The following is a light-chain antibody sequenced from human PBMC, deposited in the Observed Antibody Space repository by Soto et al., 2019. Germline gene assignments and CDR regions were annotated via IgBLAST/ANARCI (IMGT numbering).Light chain of an antibody. V-gene: IGLV2-14*01. J-gene: IGLJ1*01. Sequence: QSVLTQPASVSGSPGQSITISCTGTSSDVGVYNYVSWYQQHPGKAPKLLIYEVSNRPSGVSNRFSGSKSGNTASLTISGRQAEDEADYYCSSYTSSSTPCVFGTGTKLTVL. CDR2: EVS. CDR3: SSYTSSSTPCV. CDR1: SSDVGVYNY.